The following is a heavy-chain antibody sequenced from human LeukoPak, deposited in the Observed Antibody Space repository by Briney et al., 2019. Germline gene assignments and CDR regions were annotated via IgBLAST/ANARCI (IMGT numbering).Heavy chain of an antibody. Sequence: GGSLRLSCAASGFTFSSYAMSWVRQAPGEGLEWVSAIRDNGGSTYYADSVKGRFTISRDNSKNTLYLQMNSLRAEDTAVYYCAKDTVKGSYSVFDYWGQGTLVTVSS. D-gene: IGHD1-26*01. J-gene: IGHJ4*02. CDR2: IRDNGGST. CDR3: AKDTVKGSYSVFDY. V-gene: IGHV3-23*01. CDR1: GFTFSSYA.